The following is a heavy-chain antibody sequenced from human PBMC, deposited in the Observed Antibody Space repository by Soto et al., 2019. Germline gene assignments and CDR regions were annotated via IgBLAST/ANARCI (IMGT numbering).Heavy chain of an antibody. J-gene: IGHJ1*01. CDR1: SGSISTYY. CDR3: AGATTETALPFQH. V-gene: IGHV4-59*08. CDR2: MSYSGTT. Sequence: QVQLQESGPGLVKPSETLSLTCTVSSGSISTYYCSWIRQPPGKGLEWIGYMSYSGTTNYSPSVKSRVSTSADTSQNQFSRKWTSVTAADSAVYFCAGATTETALPFQHWGQGTLVTVSS. D-gene: IGHD4-17*01.